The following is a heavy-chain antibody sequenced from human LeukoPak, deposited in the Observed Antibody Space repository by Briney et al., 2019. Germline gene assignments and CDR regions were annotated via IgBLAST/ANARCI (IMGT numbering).Heavy chain of an antibody. V-gene: IGHV4-34*01. CDR1: GESFSDYY. D-gene: IGHD1-26*01. J-gene: IGHJ6*03. CDR3: ARGRRMVGAQRPLYFSYYYFDV. Sequence: SETLPLTCDVSGESFSDYYWSWIRQSPGKGREWIGDINHSGSTNYNPSLKSRVTISIDTSKNRFSLNLTSVTAADTAVYYCARGRRMVGAQRPLYFSYYYFDVWGKGTTVTVSS. CDR2: INHSGST.